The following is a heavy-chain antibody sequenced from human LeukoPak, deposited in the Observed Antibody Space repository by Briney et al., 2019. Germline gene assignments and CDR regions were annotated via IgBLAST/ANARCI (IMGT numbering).Heavy chain of an antibody. J-gene: IGHJ4*02. D-gene: IGHD2-15*01. CDR1: GGSNSNNNYY. CDR3: ARRSGATLDY. V-gene: IGHV4-39*01. Sequence: PSETLSLTCTVSGGSNSNNNYYWGWVRQPPGGGLEWIGSIYYSGSTHYNPSLKSRVTISVDRSKNQFSLNLSSVTAPDTALYYCARRSGATLDYWGQGTLVTVSS. CDR2: IYYSGST.